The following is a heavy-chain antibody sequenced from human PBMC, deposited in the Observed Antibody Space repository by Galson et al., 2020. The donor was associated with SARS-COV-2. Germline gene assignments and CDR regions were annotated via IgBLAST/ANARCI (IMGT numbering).Heavy chain of an antibody. CDR3: ARDSTDDYVWWSYRRVGGSFDY. V-gene: IGHV1-46*01. Sequence: ASVQVSCKASGYTFTSYYMHWVRQAPGQALEWMGIINPSGGSTSYAQQFPGRVTMTRDTSTSTVYMELSSLRSEDTAVYYCARDSTDDYVWWSYRRVGGSFDYWGQGTLVTVSS. J-gene: IGHJ4*02. CDR1: GYTFTSYY. CDR2: INPSGGST. D-gene: IGHD3-16*02.